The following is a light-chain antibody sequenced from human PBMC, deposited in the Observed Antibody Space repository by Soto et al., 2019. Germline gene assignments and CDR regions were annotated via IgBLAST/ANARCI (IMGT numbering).Light chain of an antibody. CDR2: LGS. Sequence: DIVMTQSPLSLPVTPGEPASISCRSSQSLLKSTGYSYLDWYLQKPGQSPQLLIYLGSNRASGVPDRFSGSGSGTDFTLKISRVEAEDVGVYYCMQALQTPPTFGQGTKVDIK. V-gene: IGKV2-28*01. CDR3: MQALQTPPT. J-gene: IGKJ1*01. CDR1: QSLLKSTGYSY.